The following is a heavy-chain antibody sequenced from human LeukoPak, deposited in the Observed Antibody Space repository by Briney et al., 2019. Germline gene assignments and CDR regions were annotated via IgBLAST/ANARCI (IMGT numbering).Heavy chain of an antibody. J-gene: IGHJ4*02. CDR2: ISAYNGNT. CDR1: GYTFTSYG. V-gene: IGHV1-18*01. Sequence: GASVKVSCKASGYTFTSYGISWVRQAPGQGLEWMGWISAYNGNTNYAQKLQGRVTMTTDTSTSTAYMELRSLRSDDTAVYYCARVRPSVDYGDYGAYFNYWGQGTLVTVSS. D-gene: IGHD4-17*01. CDR3: ARVRPSVDYGDYGAYFNY.